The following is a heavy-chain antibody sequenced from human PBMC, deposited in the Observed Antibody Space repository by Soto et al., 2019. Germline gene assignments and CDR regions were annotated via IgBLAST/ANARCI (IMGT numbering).Heavy chain of an antibody. V-gene: IGHV3-33*05. CDR2: TTYDGSNK. D-gene: IGHD1-7*01. Sequence: QVQLVESGGGMVQPGTSLRLSCVGSGFTFRSYGIHWVRQAPGKGLEWVALTTYDGSNKDYGDSVKGRFTISRDNARNPRDRQWNSLRGEDMPLFYGGVRGTTGRFDVWAQPTLVSVSP. CDR1: GFTFRSYG. J-gene: IGHJ1*01. CDR3: GVRGTTGRFDV.